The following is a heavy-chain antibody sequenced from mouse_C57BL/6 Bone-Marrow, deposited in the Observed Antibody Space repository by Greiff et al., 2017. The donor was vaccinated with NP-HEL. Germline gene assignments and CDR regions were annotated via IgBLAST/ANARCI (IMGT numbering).Heavy chain of an antibody. J-gene: IGHJ1*03. CDR3: VRQGTPWYFDV. Sequence: EVKVVESGGGLVQPKGSLKLSCAASGFSFNTYAMNWVRQAPGKGLEWVARIRSKSNNYATYYADSVKDRFTISRDDSESMLYLQMNNLKTEDTAMYYCVRQGTPWYFDVWGTGTTVTVSS. V-gene: IGHV10-1*01. CDR2: IRSKSNNYAT. D-gene: IGHD2-14*01. CDR1: GFSFNTYA.